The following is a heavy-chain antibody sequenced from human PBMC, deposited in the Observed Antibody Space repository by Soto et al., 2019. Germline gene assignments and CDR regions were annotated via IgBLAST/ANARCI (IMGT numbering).Heavy chain of an antibody. J-gene: IGHJ6*02. CDR3: ARDRRREDYYGSGSNRDKRTYYYYGMDV. D-gene: IGHD3-10*01. CDR1: GFTFSSYA. CDR2: ISYDGSNK. Sequence: PGGSLRLSCAASGFTFSSYAMHWVRQAPGKGLEWVAVISYDGSNKYYADSVKGRFTISRDNSKNTLYLQMNSLRAEDTAVYYCARDRRREDYYGSGSNRDKRTYYYYGMDVWGQGTTVTVSS. V-gene: IGHV3-30-3*01.